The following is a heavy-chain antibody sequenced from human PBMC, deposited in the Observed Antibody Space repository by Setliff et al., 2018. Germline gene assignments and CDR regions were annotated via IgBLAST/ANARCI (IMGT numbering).Heavy chain of an antibody. D-gene: IGHD1-26*01. V-gene: IGHV4-4*02. Sequence: SETLSLTCAVSGVSITSLNWWTWVRQSPGKGLEWIGSIYHDGPSVHYNPSLKSRVTMSVDKSKNQFSLKLSSVTAADTAVYYCARDPDFNDVSDVGVDIWGTGTTVTVSS. CDR2: IYHDGPS. CDR1: GVSITSLNW. J-gene: IGHJ3*02. CDR3: ARDPDFNDVSDVGVDI.